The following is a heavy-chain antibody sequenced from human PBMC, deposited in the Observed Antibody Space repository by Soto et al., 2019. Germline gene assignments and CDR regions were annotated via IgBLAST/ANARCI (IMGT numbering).Heavy chain of an antibody. J-gene: IGHJ5*02. CDR3: ARVPVKRLRFCGHWFHP. D-gene: IGHD5-12*01. Sequence: PSETLSLTCAVYGGSFSGYYWSWIRQPPGKGLEWIGEINHSGSTNYTPSLKSRVTISVDTSKNQFSLKLSSVTSADTAVYYCARVPVKRLRFCGHWFHPWGQAPLVTVS. CDR2: INHSGST. CDR1: GGSFSGYY. V-gene: IGHV4-34*01.